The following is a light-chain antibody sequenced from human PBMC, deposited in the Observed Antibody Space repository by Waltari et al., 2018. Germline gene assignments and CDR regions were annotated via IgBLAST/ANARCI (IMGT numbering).Light chain of an antibody. Sequence: EIVLTQSPGTLSLSPGEGATLSCTASQSVNSNFLAWYQHKPGQAPRLLIYRASTRATGIPDRFSGSGSGTDFSLSISRLEPEDFAVYYCQQYGDSSRLTFGGGTKVEIK. CDR2: RAS. CDR1: QSVNSNF. J-gene: IGKJ4*01. V-gene: IGKV3-20*01. CDR3: QQYGDSSRLT.